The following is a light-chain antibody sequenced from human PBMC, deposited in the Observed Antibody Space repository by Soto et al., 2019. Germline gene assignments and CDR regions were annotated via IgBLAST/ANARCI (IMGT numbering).Light chain of an antibody. J-gene: IGKJ5*01. CDR2: NAS. Sequence: DIQMTQSPSSLSASVGDRVTITCQASQNINNCLTWYQQKPGRAPKLLIYNASNLETGVPSRFRGSGSGTDFTFTISRLQPEDIATYYCQQYENLPTFGQGTQLEIK. V-gene: IGKV1-33*01. CDR1: QNINNC. CDR3: QQYENLPT.